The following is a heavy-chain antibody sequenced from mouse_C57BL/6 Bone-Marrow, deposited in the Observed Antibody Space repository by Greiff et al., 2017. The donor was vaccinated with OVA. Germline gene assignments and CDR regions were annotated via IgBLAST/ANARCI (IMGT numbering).Heavy chain of an antibody. V-gene: IGHV3-6*01. CDR2: ISYDGSN. J-gene: IGHJ3*01. D-gene: IGHD1-1*01. CDR3: ARGGWYYGSTPWFAY. CDR1: GYSITSGYY. Sequence: EVKVEESGPGLVKPSQSLSLTCSVTGYSITSGYYWNWIRQFPGNKLEWIGYISYDGSNNYNPSLKNRISITRDTSKNQFFLKLNSVTTEDTATYYCARGGWYYGSTPWFAYWGQGTLVTVSA.